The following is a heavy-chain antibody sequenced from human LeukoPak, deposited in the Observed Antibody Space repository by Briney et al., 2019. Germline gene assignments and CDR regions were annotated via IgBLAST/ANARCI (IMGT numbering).Heavy chain of an antibody. J-gene: IGHJ4*02. Sequence: GGSLRLSCAASGFTFSSNYMSWVRQAPGKGLEWVSVIYSGGSTYYADSVKGRFTISRDNSKNTLYLQMNSLRAEDTAVYYCAIAWYRFGQFDYWGQGTLVTVSS. CDR1: GFTFSSNY. CDR3: AIAWYRFGQFDY. CDR2: IYSGGST. V-gene: IGHV3-53*01. D-gene: IGHD3/OR15-3a*01.